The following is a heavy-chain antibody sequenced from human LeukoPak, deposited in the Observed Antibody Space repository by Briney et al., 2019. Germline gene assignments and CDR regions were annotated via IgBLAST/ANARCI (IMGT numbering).Heavy chain of an antibody. V-gene: IGHV4-30-2*01. D-gene: IGHD2-15*01. J-gene: IGHJ5*02. Sequence: SQTLSLTCAVSGDSISSGGYSRSWIRQPPGKGLEWIGYIYHSGSTYYNPSLKSRVTISVDRSKNQFSLKLSSVTAADTAVYYCARYCSGGSCYSRWFDPWGQGTLVTVSS. CDR3: ARYCSGGSCYSRWFDP. CDR2: IYHSGST. CDR1: GDSISSGGYS.